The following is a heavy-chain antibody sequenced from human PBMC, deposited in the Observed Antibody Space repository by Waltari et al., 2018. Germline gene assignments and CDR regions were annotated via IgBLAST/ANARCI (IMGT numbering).Heavy chain of an antibody. CDR3: ARWMGRDDY. CDR2: INEHGSEK. V-gene: IGHV3-7*01. D-gene: IGHD2-2*03. J-gene: IGHJ4*02. CDR1: GFTFSTYW. Sequence: EVQLVESGGGLVQPGGSLRLPWAASGFTFSTYWMTWVRQAPGKGLEWVANINEHGSEKYYVDSVKGRFTISRDNAKNSLFLQMNSLRAEDTAVYYCARWMGRDDYWGQGTLVTVSS.